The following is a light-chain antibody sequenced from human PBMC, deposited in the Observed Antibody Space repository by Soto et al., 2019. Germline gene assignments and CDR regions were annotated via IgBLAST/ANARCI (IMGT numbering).Light chain of an antibody. J-gene: IGKJ1*01. V-gene: IGKV3-20*01. CDR1: QSVSSTY. CDR3: QQYGSSGT. CDR2: GGS. Sequence: IGLKKSPGTLSLYKGEGATLSCRASQSVSSTYLIWYQQKPGQAPRLLIYGGSSRATGVPDRFSGGGSGTDFTLTISRLEPEDFAVYYCQQYGSSGTFGQGTK.